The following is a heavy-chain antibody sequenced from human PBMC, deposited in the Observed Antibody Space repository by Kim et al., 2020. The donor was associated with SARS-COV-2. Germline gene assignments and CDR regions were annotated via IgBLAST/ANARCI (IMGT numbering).Heavy chain of an antibody. V-gene: IGHV1-24*01. D-gene: IGHD6-13*01. CDR3: ATDTIAAAGDFDY. CDR1: GYTLTELS. Sequence: ASVKVSCKVSGYTLTELSMHWVRQAPGKGLEWMGGFDPDDGETIYAQKFQGRVTMTEDTSTDTAYMDLSSLRSEDTAVYYCATDTIAAAGDFDYWGQGTLVTVSS. CDR2: FDPDDGET. J-gene: IGHJ4*02.